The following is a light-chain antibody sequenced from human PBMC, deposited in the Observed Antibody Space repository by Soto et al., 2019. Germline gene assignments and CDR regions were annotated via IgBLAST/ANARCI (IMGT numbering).Light chain of an antibody. V-gene: IGKV3-15*01. CDR1: QNIRSS. CDR3: QQYNNWPPIT. J-gene: IGKJ5*01. CDR2: DTS. Sequence: EVVMTPSPDSLSASPGERVTLSCRASQNIRSSLAWYQQRPGQAPRLLIYDTSTRATGIPARFSGSGSGTEFTLTISSLQSEDFAVYYCQQYNNWPPITFGQGTRLENK.